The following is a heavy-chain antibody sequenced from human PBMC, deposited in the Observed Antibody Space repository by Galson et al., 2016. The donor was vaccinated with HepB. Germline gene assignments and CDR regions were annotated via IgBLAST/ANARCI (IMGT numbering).Heavy chain of an antibody. J-gene: IGHJ4*02. CDR2: IDASGGRT. Sequence: SVKVSCKASGYSFTSYYIHWVRQAPGQGLEWMGIIDASGGRTSYAQKFLDRVTMSADTSTSTVYMDLTSLRFDDTAVYFCARESPDHQFDHWGQGTLVTVSS. D-gene: IGHD1-14*01. CDR1: GYSFTSYY. V-gene: IGHV1-46*01. CDR3: ARESPDHQFDH.